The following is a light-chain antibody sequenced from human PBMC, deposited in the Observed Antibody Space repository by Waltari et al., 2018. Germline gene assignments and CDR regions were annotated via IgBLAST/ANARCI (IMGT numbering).Light chain of an antibody. Sequence: QLVLTQSPSASASLGASVKLTCTLSSAHSNSAIAWHQQQPEKGPRYLMKLNSDGTHNKGDGIPDRFSGSSSGAERYLTISSLQSEDEADYYCQTWGTGIRVFGGGTKLTVL. V-gene: IGLV4-69*01. CDR1: SAHSNSA. J-gene: IGLJ3*02. CDR3: QTWGTGIRV. CDR2: LNSDGTH.